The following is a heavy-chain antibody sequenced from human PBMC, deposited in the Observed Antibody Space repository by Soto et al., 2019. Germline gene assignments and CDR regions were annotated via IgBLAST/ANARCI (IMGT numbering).Heavy chain of an antibody. V-gene: IGHV1-2*04. CDR2: INPNSGGT. D-gene: IGHD2-15*01. Sequence: QVQLVQSGAEVKKPGASVKVSCKASGYTFTGYYMHWVRQAPGQGLEWMGWINPNSGGTNYAQKFQGWVTMTRDTSISTAYMELSRLRSDDTAVYYCARVRGYCSDGSCYLDAFDIWGQGTMVTVSS. CDR3: ARVRGYCSDGSCYLDAFDI. J-gene: IGHJ3*02. CDR1: GYTFTGYY.